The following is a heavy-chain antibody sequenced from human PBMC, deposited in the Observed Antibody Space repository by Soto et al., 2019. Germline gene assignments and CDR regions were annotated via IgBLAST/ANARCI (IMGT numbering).Heavy chain of an antibody. V-gene: IGHV4-39*01. CDR2: LYSSRDT. CDR1: GGSISSNSYS. CDR3: ARHPGYCSGGSCNGQYNLDV. Sequence: SETLSLTCSVSGGSISSNSYSWGWIRQPPGKGLEWIGTLYSSRDTYYNPSLKSRVTISADTSQNQFSLDLTSVTATDTAVYFCARHPGYCSGGSCNGQYNLDVWGQGTTVT. J-gene: IGHJ6*01. D-gene: IGHD2-15*01.